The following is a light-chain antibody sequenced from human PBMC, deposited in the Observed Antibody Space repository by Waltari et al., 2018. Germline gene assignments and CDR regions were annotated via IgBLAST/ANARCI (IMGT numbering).Light chain of an antibody. Sequence: IVLTQSPGTLSLSPGGRATLSCRASQDIGHYLAWYQQKPGQAPRLLIYATSPRAAGIPDRFSGSGSGADFSLTSTRLEPEEFAVYYCQHHVRLPATFGQGTKV. CDR3: QHHVRLPAT. CDR2: ATS. V-gene: IGKV3-20*01. J-gene: IGKJ1*01. CDR1: QDIGHY.